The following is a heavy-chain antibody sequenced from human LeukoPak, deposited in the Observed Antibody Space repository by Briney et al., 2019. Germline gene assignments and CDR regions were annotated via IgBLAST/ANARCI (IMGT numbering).Heavy chain of an antibody. CDR2: ISGSGGST. D-gene: IGHD3-10*02. CDR1: GFTFSSYS. J-gene: IGHJ6*03. CDR3: AKDLFSNYIYYMDV. Sequence: GGSLRLSCAASGFTFSSYSMNWVRQAPGKGLEWVSAISGSGGSTHYADSVKGRFTISRDNSKNTLYLQMNSLRAEDTAVYYCAKDLFSNYIYYMDVWGKGTTVTVSS. V-gene: IGHV3-23*01.